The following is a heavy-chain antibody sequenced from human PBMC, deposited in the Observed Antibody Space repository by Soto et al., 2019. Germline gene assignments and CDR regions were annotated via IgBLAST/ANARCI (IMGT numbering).Heavy chain of an antibody. CDR1: GGTFSSYA. D-gene: IGHD5-12*01. Sequence: SVKVPCKASGGTFSSYAISWVRQAPGQGLEWMGGIIPIFGTANYAQKFQGRVTITADKSTSTAYMELSSLRSEDTAVYYCARGRDGYNLGHYYYGMDVWGQGTTVTVSS. CDR3: ARGRDGYNLGHYYYGMDV. J-gene: IGHJ6*02. V-gene: IGHV1-69*06. CDR2: IIPIFGTA.